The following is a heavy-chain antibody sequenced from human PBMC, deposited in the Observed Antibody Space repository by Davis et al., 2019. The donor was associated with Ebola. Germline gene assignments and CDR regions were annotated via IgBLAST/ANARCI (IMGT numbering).Heavy chain of an antibody. CDR1: GGSISSGGYY. J-gene: IGHJ4*02. Sequence: SETLSLTCTVSGGSISSGGYYWSWIRQHPGKGLEWIGYIYHSGSTNYNPSLRSRVTISLDTSRNQFALNLNSVAAADTALYYCARSRDGYIHFDYWGQGILVTVSS. CDR2: IYHSGST. V-gene: IGHV4-61*08. CDR3: ARSRDGYIHFDY. D-gene: IGHD5-24*01.